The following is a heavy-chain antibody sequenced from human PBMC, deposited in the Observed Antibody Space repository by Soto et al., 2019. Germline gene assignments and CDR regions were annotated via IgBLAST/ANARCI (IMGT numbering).Heavy chain of an antibody. Sequence: ASVKVSCKASGYTFTGYYMHWVRQAPGQGLEWMGWINPNSGGTNYAQKFQGWVTMTRDTSISTAYMELSRLRSDDTAVYYCAGGDDFWSGYNVYYFDYWGQGTLVTVSS. D-gene: IGHD3-3*01. CDR2: INPNSGGT. CDR3: AGGDDFWSGYNVYYFDY. CDR1: GYTFTGYY. V-gene: IGHV1-2*04. J-gene: IGHJ4*02.